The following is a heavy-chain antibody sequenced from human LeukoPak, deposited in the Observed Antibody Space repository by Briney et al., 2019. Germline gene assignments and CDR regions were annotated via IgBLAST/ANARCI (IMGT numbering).Heavy chain of an antibody. Sequence: HPGGSLRLSCAASGFTFSSYGMHWVRQAPGKGLEWVAVISYDGSNKYYADSVKGRFTISRDNSKNTLYLQMNSLRAEDTAVYYCARAGYCSGGSCLIIPYYYYGMDVWGKGTTVTVSS. D-gene: IGHD2-15*01. V-gene: IGHV3-30*03. CDR2: ISYDGSNK. CDR3: ARAGYCSGGSCLIIPYYYYGMDV. J-gene: IGHJ6*04. CDR1: GFTFSSYG.